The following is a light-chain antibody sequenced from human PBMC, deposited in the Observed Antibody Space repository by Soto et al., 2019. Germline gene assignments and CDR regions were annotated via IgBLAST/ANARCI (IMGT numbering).Light chain of an antibody. CDR1: QSVSSY. V-gene: IGKV3-20*01. J-gene: IGKJ5*01. Sequence: EIVLAQSPGTLPFSAVERATLSCRASQSVSSYLAWYQQKPGQAPRLLIYDASNRATGIPDRFSGSGSGTDFTLTISRLETEDFAVYYCQQYGSSSTFGQGTRLEIK. CDR2: DAS. CDR3: QQYGSSST.